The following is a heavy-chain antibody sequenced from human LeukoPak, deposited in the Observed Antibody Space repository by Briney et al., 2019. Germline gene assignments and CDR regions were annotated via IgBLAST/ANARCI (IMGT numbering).Heavy chain of an antibody. CDR2: VAYTGST. D-gene: IGHD2-2*01. V-gene: IGHV4-39*07. CDR3: ARIRSHVPATSPADS. CDR1: GGSISSYY. J-gene: IGHJ5*01. Sequence: SETLSLTCTVSGGSISSYYWGWIRQPPGRGLEWIGIVAYTGSTYYSPSLKSRVTMSVETSKNQFSLHLSSLTAADTAVYFCARIRSHVPATSPADSWSQGTLVTVSS.